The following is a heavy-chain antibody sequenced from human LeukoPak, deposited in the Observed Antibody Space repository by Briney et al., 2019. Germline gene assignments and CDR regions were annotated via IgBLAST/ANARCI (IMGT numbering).Heavy chain of an antibody. J-gene: IGHJ4*02. CDR1: GFTFSSYA. CDR2: ISGSGGST. V-gene: IGHV3-23*01. Sequence: GGSLRLSCAASGFTFSSYAMSWVRQAPGKGLEWVSAISGSGGSTYYVDSVKGRFTVSRDSSKNTLYLQMNSLRAEDTAVYYCAKDGALYPFFFDFWGRGILVTVSS. CDR3: AKDGALYPFFFDF. D-gene: IGHD3-16*01.